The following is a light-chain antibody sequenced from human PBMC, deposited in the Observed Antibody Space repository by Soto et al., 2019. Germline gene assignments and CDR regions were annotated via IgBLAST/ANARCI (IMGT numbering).Light chain of an antibody. Sequence: QSALTQPRSVSGSPGQSVTISCTGTSSDVGGYNYVSWYQQHPGKAPKLMIYDVSKRPSGVPHRFSGSKSGNTASLTISGLQAEDEADYYCCSYAGSYTWVFGGGTKVPVX. V-gene: IGLV2-11*01. CDR1: SSDVGGYNY. CDR3: CSYAGSYTWV. J-gene: IGLJ3*02. CDR2: DVS.